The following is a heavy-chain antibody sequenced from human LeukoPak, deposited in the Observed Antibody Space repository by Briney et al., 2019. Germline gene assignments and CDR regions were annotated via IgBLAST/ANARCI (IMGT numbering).Heavy chain of an antibody. CDR2: ISGSGGST. CDR3: ARDRDYYDSSGYFPLDY. J-gene: IGHJ4*02. V-gene: IGHV3-23*01. Sequence: PGGSLRLSCAASGFTFSDYYMSWVRQAPGKGLEWVSAISGSGGSTYYADSVKGRFTISRDNSKNTLYLQMNSLRAEDTAVYYCARDRDYYDSSGYFPLDYWGQGTLVTVSS. D-gene: IGHD3-22*01. CDR1: GFTFSDYY.